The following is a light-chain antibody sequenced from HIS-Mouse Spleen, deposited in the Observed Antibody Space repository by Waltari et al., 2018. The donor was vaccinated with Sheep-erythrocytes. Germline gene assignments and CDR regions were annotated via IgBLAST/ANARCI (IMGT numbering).Light chain of an antibody. V-gene: IGLV2-11*01. CDR2: DVS. J-gene: IGLJ1*01. CDR3: CSYAGSYNHV. Sequence: QSALTQPRSVSGSPGQSVTISCTGTSSDVGGYNYFSWSQQHPGKAPKRLTYDVSKRPAGVPDRFSGSKSGNTASLTISGLQAEDEADYYCCSYAGSYNHVFATGTKVTVL. CDR1: SSDVGGYNY.